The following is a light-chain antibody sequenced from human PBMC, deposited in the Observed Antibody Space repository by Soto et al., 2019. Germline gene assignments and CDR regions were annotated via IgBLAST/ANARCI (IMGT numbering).Light chain of an antibody. CDR3: HQYDTYSWT. Sequence: DIQMTQSPSTLSASVGDTVTITCRAGQGISRWLAWYQQKPGRAPNLLIYEASTLESWVPSRFSGSGSGTEFTLTISSPHPDDFATYYCHQYDTYSWTFGQGTKVEIK. V-gene: IGKV1-5*03. J-gene: IGKJ1*01. CDR2: EAS. CDR1: QGISRW.